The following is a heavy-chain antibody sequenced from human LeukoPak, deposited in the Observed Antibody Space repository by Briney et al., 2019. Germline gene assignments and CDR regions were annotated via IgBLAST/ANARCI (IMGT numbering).Heavy chain of an antibody. J-gene: IGHJ2*01. D-gene: IGHD3-9*01. V-gene: IGHV4-61*02. CDR3: ARTYYDILTGYYPNWYFDL. Sequence: SETLSLTCTVSGGSISSGSYYWSWIRQPAGKGLEWIGRIYTSGSTKYNPSLKSRVTISVDRSKNQFSLKLSSVTAADTAVYYCARTYYDILTGYYPNWYFDLWGRGTLVTVSS. CDR2: IYTSGST. CDR1: GGSISSGSYY.